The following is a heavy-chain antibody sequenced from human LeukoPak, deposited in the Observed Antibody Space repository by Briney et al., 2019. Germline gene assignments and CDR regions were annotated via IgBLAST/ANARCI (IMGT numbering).Heavy chain of an antibody. Sequence: SETLSLTCTASGGSISSGSYYWSWIRQPAGKGLEWIGRIYTSGSTNYNPSLKSRVTISVDTSKNQFSLKLSSVTAADTAVYYCARFSPRAMGNYLDFWGQGTLVTVSS. J-gene: IGHJ4*02. CDR2: IYTSGST. CDR1: GGSISSGSYY. D-gene: IGHD7-27*01. V-gene: IGHV4-61*02. CDR3: ARFSPRAMGNYLDF.